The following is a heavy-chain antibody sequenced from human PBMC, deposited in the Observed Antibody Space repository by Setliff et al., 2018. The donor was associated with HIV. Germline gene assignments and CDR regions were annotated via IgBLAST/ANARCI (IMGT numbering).Heavy chain of an antibody. Sequence: PSETLSLTCTVSGDSISSSAYYWGWIRQPPGKGLEWIGSMHNSGSTYYNPSVKSRVTISVDTSKNQFSLKLSSVTAADTAIYYCARGRDYTGSWFRPFYLDFWGHGNLVTVSS. CDR1: GDSISSSAYY. D-gene: IGHD3-3*01. CDR3: ARGRDYTGSWFRPFYLDF. CDR2: MHNSGST. V-gene: IGHV4-39*02. J-gene: IGHJ4*01.